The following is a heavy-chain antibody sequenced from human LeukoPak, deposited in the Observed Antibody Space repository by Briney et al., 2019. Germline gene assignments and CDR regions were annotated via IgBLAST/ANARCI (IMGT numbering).Heavy chain of an antibody. CDR3: ARGPSVTIVRGGQWHYYMDV. D-gene: IGHD3-10*01. J-gene: IGHJ6*03. CDR2: INPSGGST. V-gene: IGHV1-46*01. CDR1: GYTFTGYY. Sequence: ASVKVSCKASGYTFTGYYMHWVRQAPGQGLEWMGIINPSGGSTNYAQKFQGRVTMTRDTSTNTVYMELSSLRSEDTAVYYCARGPSVTIVRGGQWHYYMDVWGKGTTVTISS.